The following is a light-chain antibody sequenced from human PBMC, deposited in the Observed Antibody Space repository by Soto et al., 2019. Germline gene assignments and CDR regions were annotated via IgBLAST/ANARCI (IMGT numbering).Light chain of an antibody. Sequence: DIQMTQSPSTLSGSVGDRVTITCRASQTISSWLAWYQQKPGKAPKLLIYKASTLKSGVPSRFSGSGSGTEFTLTISSLQPADFATYYCQQYNSYWTFGPGTKVDI. CDR3: QQYNSYWT. V-gene: IGKV1-5*03. CDR1: QTISSW. CDR2: KAS. J-gene: IGKJ1*01.